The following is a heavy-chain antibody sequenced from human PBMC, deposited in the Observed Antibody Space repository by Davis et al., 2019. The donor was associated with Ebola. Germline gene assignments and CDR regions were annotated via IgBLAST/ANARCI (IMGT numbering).Heavy chain of an antibody. CDR3: ARVNAVTGYSRFDS. V-gene: IGHV1-2*06. Sequence: AASVKVSCKASGYTFTAYYIHWVRQAPGQRLEWMGRINANTGGTDYTQKFQGRVTMTRDTSIGTSYMDLSRLTSDDTALYHCARVNAVTGYSRFDSWGQGTLVTVSS. D-gene: IGHD3-9*01. J-gene: IGHJ5*01. CDR2: INANTGGT. CDR1: GYTFTAYY.